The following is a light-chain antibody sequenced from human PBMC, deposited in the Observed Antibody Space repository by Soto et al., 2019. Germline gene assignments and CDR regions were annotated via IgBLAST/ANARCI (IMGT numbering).Light chain of an antibody. CDR2: AAS. V-gene: IGKV1-27*01. CDR1: QDIVNF. J-gene: IGKJ1*01. Sequence: DIQVTQSPSSLSAFVGDRVTITCRASQDIVNFLAWYQQKPGKVPKLLIYAASTLQSGVPSRFSGSGSGTDFTLTISSLQPEDVATYYCQQCKGAPLTFGRGTKVDIK. CDR3: QQCKGAPLT.